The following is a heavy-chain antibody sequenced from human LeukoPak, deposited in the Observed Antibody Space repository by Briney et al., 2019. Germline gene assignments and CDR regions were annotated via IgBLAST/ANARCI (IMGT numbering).Heavy chain of an antibody. Sequence: PGGSLRLSCAASGFTFSSYAMSWVRQAPGKGLEWVSAISGSGGSTYYADSVKGRFSISRDNSKNTLYLQMNSLRAEDTAVYYCAKDLVFTMIVVVISPFDYGGQGPLVTVSS. CDR2: ISGSGGST. J-gene: IGHJ4*02. V-gene: IGHV3-23*01. CDR3: AKDLVFTMIVVVISPFDY. CDR1: GFTFSSYA. D-gene: IGHD3-22*01.